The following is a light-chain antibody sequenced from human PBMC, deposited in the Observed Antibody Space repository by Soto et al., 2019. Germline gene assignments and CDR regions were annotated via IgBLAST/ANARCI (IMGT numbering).Light chain of an antibody. Sequence: ETVMTQSPGTLSVSPGERATLSCRASQSVSSNLAWYQQKPGQAPRLLIYGTSTRATGIPARFSGSGSGTEFTLTISSLQSEDFAVYYCQQHDNWPRTFGQGTKVEI. J-gene: IGKJ1*01. CDR1: QSVSSN. CDR3: QQHDNWPRT. V-gene: IGKV3-15*01. CDR2: GTS.